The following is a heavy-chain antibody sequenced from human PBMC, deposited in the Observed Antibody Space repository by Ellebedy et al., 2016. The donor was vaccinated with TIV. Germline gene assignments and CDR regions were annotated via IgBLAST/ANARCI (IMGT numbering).Heavy chain of an antibody. Sequence: GSLRLSXSVSGASVNSGTYSWNWFRQPPGKGLEWIGYMYNSGRSNYNPSLKSRVTISVDSSKDQFSLNLQSVTAVDTALYYCARGVLSGFGQHFDYWGQGTLATVS. D-gene: IGHD3-3*01. CDR3: ARGVLSGFGQHFDY. J-gene: IGHJ4*02. CDR1: GASVNSGTYS. V-gene: IGHV4-61*01. CDR2: MYNSGRS.